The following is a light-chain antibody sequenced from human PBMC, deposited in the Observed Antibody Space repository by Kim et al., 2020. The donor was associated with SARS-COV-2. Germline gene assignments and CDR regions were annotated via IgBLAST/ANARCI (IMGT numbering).Light chain of an antibody. V-gene: IGLV3-1*01. CDR2: QDT. Sequence: SPDQTASITLAGDKLGDKYVFWYQQKPGQSPVLVIYQDTKRPSGIPERFSASNSGNTATLTISGTQATDEADYYCQAWDSGTAVVFGGGTQLTVL. J-gene: IGLJ2*01. CDR1: KLGDKY. CDR3: QAWDSGTAVV.